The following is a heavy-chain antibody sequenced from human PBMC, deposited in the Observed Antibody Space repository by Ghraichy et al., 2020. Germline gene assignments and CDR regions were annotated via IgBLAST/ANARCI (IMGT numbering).Heavy chain of an antibody. CDR3: ARDRHCGGDCRSFDY. J-gene: IGHJ4*01. V-gene: IGHV3-33*01. Sequence: FIWYDGSNKYYADSVKGRFTISRDNSKNTLYLQMNSLRAEDTAVSYCARDRHCGGDCRSFDYWFYETFVNVS. D-gene: IGHD2-21*01. CDR2: IWYDGSNK.